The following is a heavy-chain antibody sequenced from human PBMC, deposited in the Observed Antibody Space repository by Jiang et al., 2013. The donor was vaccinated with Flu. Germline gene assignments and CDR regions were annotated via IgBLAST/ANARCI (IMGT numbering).Heavy chain of an antibody. CDR1: GYSFTSYY. CDR2: IHPDDSNT. Sequence: GAEVKKPGESLKISCKASGYSFTSYYIGWVRLMPGKGLEWVGIIHPDDSNTKYSPSFQGQVTISADRSISTAYLQWNSLKASDTAIYFCARLGEIGYYFYGLDVWGQGTAVTVSS. D-gene: IGHD3-22*01. J-gene: IGHJ6*02. V-gene: IGHV5-51*01. CDR3: ARLGEIGYYFYGLDV.